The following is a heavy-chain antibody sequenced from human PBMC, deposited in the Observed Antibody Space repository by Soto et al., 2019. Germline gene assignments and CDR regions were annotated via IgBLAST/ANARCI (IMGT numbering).Heavy chain of an antibody. CDR2: INPNGGVT. CDR1: GDSFNDYY. D-gene: IGHD1-26*01. V-gene: IGHV1-2*04. CDR3: ARDSGGAKATLDYDYLYMDV. Sequence: QVQLVQSGAEVRKPGASVTVSCRSSGDSFNDYYIHWVRQAPGQGFEWMGWINPNGGVTKYAHKYHGWVSMARDTSIRAVYMQLSRLRSDGTAVYYGARDSGGAKATLDYDYLYMDVWGTGTTVTVSS. J-gene: IGHJ6*03.